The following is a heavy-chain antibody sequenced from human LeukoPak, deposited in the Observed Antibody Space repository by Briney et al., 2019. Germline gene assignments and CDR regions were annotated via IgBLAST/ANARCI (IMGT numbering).Heavy chain of an antibody. Sequence: GTSVKVSCKASGFTFTSSAVQWVRQARGQRLEWIGWIVVGSGNTNYAQKFQERVTITRDMSTSTAYMELSNLRSEDTAVYYCAVTARVAAADYFDYWGQGTLVTVSS. CDR1: GFTFTSSA. CDR3: AVTARVAAADYFDY. J-gene: IGHJ4*02. CDR2: IVVGSGNT. V-gene: IGHV1-58*01. D-gene: IGHD6-13*01.